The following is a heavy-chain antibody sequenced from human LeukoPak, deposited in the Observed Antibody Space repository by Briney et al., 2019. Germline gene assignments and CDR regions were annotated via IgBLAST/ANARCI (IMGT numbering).Heavy chain of an antibody. CDR1: GFTFSSYW. CDR2: INSDGSST. J-gene: IGHJ4*02. V-gene: IGHV3-74*01. D-gene: IGHD6-6*01. CDR3: ARYSSSLGAFDY. Sequence: GGSLRLSCAASGFTFSSYWIHWVRQAPGKGLVWVSRINSDGSSTSYADSVKGRFTISRDNAKNTLYLQMNSLRAEDTAVYYCARYSSSLGAFDYWGQGTLVTVSS.